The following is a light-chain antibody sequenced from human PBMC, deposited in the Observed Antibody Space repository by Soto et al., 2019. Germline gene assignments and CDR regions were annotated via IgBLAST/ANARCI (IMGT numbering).Light chain of an antibody. CDR3: QQRSNWPPEVT. Sequence: EIVLTQSPDTLSLSPGERATLSCRARQSVSSSLAWYQQKPGQAPRLLIYDASNRATGIPARFSGSGSGTDFTLTSSSLEPEDFAVYYCQQRSNWPPEVTFGPGTKVDIK. CDR1: QSVSSS. CDR2: DAS. V-gene: IGKV3-11*01. J-gene: IGKJ3*01.